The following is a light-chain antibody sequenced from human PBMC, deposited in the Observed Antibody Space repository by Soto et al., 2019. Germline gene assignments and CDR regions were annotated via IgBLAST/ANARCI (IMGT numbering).Light chain of an antibody. V-gene: IGLV2-8*01. Sequence: QSVLTQPPSASGSPGQSVTISCTGTKSDIGVYDFVSWYQHHPGKAPRLIIYEVVQRPSGVPDRFSGSKSGNTASLTVSGLQAADEADYYCTSYAGSNNVFGTGTKVTVL. CDR2: EVV. CDR1: KSDIGVYDF. CDR3: TSYAGSNNV. J-gene: IGLJ1*01.